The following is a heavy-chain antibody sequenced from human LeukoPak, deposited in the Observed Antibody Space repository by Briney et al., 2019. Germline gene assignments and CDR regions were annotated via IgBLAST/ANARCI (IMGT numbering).Heavy chain of an antibody. D-gene: IGHD2-2*01. V-gene: IGHV1-69*13. CDR1: GYTFTGYY. Sequence: SVKVSCKASGYTFTGYYIHWVRQAPGQGLEWMGGIIPIFGTANYAQKFQGRVTITADESTSTAYMELSSLRSEDTAEYYCARSEYCSSTSCYDVNWFDPWGQGTLVTVSS. J-gene: IGHJ5*02. CDR3: ARSEYCSSTSCYDVNWFDP. CDR2: IIPIFGTA.